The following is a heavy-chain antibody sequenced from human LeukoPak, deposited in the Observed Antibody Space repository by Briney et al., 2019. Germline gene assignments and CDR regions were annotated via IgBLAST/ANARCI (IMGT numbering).Heavy chain of an antibody. D-gene: IGHD6-19*01. CDR2: ISYDGSDK. V-gene: IGHV3-30*18. Sequence: PGGSLRLSCAASGLTFTSHAKHWVRQAPGKGLEWVAFISYDGSDKYYADSVRGRFTISRDDSKNTLFLQMNSLRAEDTAVYYCAKDLSGGWSLDYWGQGTLVTVSS. CDR3: AKDLSGGWSLDY. CDR1: GLTFTSHA. J-gene: IGHJ4*02.